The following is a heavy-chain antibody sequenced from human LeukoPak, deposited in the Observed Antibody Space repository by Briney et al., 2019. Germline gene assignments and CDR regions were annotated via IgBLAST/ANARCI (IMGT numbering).Heavy chain of an antibody. J-gene: IGHJ4*02. CDR1: GGSISSSNW. D-gene: IGHD6-19*01. CDR2: IYHSGST. V-gene: IGHV4-4*02. Sequence: SETLSLTCAVSGGSISSSNWWSWVRQPPGKGLEWIGEIYHSGSTNYNPSLKSRVTISVDRSKNQFSLKLSSVTAADTAVYYCARADSGWLVKGFDYWGQGTLVTVSS. CDR3: ARADSGWLVKGFDY.